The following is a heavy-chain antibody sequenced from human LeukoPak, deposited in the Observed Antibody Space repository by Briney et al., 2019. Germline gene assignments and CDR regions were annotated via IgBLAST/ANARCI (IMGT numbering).Heavy chain of an antibody. V-gene: IGHV4-59*01. Sequence: SETLSLTCTVSGGSISSYYWSWIRQPPGKGLEWIGYLYYSGSPNYSPSLKSRVTISVDTAKNQFSLKLSSVTAADTAVYYCARDVGRGYIDYWGQGTLVTVSS. CDR1: GGSISSYY. D-gene: IGHD1-26*01. CDR3: ARDVGRGYIDY. CDR2: LYYSGSP. J-gene: IGHJ4*02.